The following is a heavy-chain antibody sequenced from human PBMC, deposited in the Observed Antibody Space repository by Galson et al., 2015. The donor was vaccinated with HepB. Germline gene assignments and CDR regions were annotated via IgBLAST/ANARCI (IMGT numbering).Heavy chain of an antibody. V-gene: IGHV1-24*01. CDR1: GYTFTTYY. J-gene: IGHJ4*02. CDR3: APYYDSSGYSF. Sequence: SVKVSCKASGYTFTTYYVHWVRQAPGKGLEWMGGFDPEDGETIYAQKFQGRVTMTEDTSTDTAYMELSSLRSEDTAVYYCAPYYDSSGYSFWGQGTLVTVSS. CDR2: FDPEDGET. D-gene: IGHD3-22*01.